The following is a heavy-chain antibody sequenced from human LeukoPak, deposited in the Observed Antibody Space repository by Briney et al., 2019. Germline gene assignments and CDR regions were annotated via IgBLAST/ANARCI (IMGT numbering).Heavy chain of an antibody. Sequence: GGSLRLSCAASGFTFSNYWMHWVRQAPGKGLVWVSRINPDVSSTDYADSVKGRFTISRDNARNTLYLQMNSLRVEDTAIYYCVRGTNDWTGIDYWGQGTLVTVSS. J-gene: IGHJ4*02. D-gene: IGHD2-8*01. CDR1: GFTFSNYW. V-gene: IGHV3-74*01. CDR2: INPDVSST. CDR3: VRGTNDWTGIDY.